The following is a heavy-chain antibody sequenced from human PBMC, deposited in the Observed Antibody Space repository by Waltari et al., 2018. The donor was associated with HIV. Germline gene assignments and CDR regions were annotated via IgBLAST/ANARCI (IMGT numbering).Heavy chain of an antibody. J-gene: IGHJ4*02. V-gene: IGHV3-74*01. CDR2: MNSDGSST. D-gene: IGHD3-22*01. CDR3: ARDSPGDYYDSSGYYDY. Sequence: EVQLVESGGGLVQPGGSLRLSCAASGFTFSSYWMHWVRQAPGKGLVWVSRMNSDGSSTSYAESVKGRFTISRDNAKNTLYLQMNSLRAEDTAVYYCARDSPGDYYDSSGYYDYWGQGTLVTVSS. CDR1: GFTFSSYW.